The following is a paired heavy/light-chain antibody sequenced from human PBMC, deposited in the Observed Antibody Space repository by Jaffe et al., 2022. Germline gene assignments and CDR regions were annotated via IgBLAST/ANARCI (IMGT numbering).Light chain of an antibody. Sequence: DIQMTQSPSTLSAFVGDRVTITCRASQTISSWLAWYQQKPGKAPKLLIYKASTLESGVPSRFSGSGSGTEFTLTISSLQPDDFATYYCQQYSSNWYTFGQGTKLEIK. J-gene: IGKJ2*01. CDR3: QQYSSNWYT. V-gene: IGKV1-5*03. CDR2: KAS. CDR1: QTISSW.
Heavy chain of an antibody. CDR1: GFTFSIYE. Sequence: EVQLVESGGGLVQPGGSLRLSCAASGFTFSIYEMNWVRQAPGKGLEWVSYISSSGTTVHYADSVKGRFTISRDNAKNSLYLQMNSLRAEDTAVYYCARLGFPMWFGDLLYIDYWGQGTLVTVSS. V-gene: IGHV3-48*03. D-gene: IGHD3-10*01. J-gene: IGHJ4*02. CDR3: ARLGFPMWFGDLLYIDY. CDR2: ISSSGTTV.